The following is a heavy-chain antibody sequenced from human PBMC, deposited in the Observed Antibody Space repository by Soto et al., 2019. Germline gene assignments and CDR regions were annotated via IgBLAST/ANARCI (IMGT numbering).Heavy chain of an antibody. CDR3: AKVGVYSSGWYPPGYFDY. Sequence: EVQLLESGGGLVQPGGSLRLSCAASGFTFSSYAMSWVRQAPGKGLEWVSAISGSGGSTYYADSVKGRFTISRDNSKNTLDLQMNSRRAEDTAVYYCAKVGVYSSGWYPPGYFDYWGQGTLVTVSS. D-gene: IGHD6-19*01. V-gene: IGHV3-23*01. J-gene: IGHJ4*02. CDR2: ISGSGGST. CDR1: GFTFSSYA.